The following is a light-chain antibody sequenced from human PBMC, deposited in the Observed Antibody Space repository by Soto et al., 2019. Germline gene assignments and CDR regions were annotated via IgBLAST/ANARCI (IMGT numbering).Light chain of an antibody. CDR2: DVS. J-gene: IGLJ1*01. V-gene: IGLV2-11*01. CDR3: CSYAGSYTYV. Sequence: QSLLTQPRSVSGSPGQSVTVSCTGITSNVGGYNYVSWYQQHPGKAPKLMIYDVSKRPSGVPDRFSGSKSGNTASLTISGLQTEDEADYYCCSYAGSYTYVFGTGTKVTVL. CDR1: TSNVGGYNY.